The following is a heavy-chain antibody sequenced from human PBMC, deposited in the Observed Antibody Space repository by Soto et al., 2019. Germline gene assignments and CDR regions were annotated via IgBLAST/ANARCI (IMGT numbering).Heavy chain of an antibody. CDR2: MSYDGSNK. J-gene: IGHJ4*02. Sequence: QVQLVESGGGVVQPGRSLRLSCAASGFTFSIYAMHWVRQTPGTGLECVAIMSYDGSNKYYADSVKGRFTISRDNYKNTLYLQMNSLRAEDTAVYYCARDQTGITTAGGGRIDYWGQGTLVTVSS. CDR3: ARDQTGITTAGGGRIDY. D-gene: IGHD6-13*01. V-gene: IGHV3-30-3*01. CDR1: GFTFSIYA.